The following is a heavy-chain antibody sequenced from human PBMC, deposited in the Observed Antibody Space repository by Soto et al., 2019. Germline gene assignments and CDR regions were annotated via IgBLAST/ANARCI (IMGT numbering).Heavy chain of an antibody. CDR2: INSDGSST. Sequence: QPGGSLRLSCAASGFTFSSYWMHWVRQAPGKGLVWVSRINSDGSSTSYADSVKGRFTISRDNAKNTLYLQMNSLRAEDTAVYYCARVGIAVPGRDYWGQGTLVTVSS. CDR3: ARVGIAVPGRDY. D-gene: IGHD6-19*01. CDR1: GFTFSSYW. V-gene: IGHV3-74*01. J-gene: IGHJ4*02.